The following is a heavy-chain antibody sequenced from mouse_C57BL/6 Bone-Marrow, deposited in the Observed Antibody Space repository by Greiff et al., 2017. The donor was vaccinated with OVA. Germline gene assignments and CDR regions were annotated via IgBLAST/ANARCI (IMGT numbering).Heavy chain of an antibody. D-gene: IGHD1-1*01. V-gene: IGHV1-84*01. CDR3: ARRDYGSPYWYFDV. CDR1: GYTFTDYY. Sequence: VHLVESGPELVKPGASVKISCKASGYTFTDYYINWVKQRPGQGLEWIGWIYPGSGNTKYNEKFKGKATLTVDTSSSTAYMQLSSLTSEDSAVYFCARRDYGSPYWYFDVWGTGTTVTVSS. CDR2: IYPGSGNT. J-gene: IGHJ1*03.